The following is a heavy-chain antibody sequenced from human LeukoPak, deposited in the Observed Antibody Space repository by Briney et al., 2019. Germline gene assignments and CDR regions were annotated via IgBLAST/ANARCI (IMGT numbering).Heavy chain of an antibody. J-gene: IGHJ4*02. D-gene: IGHD4-17*01. CDR2: MNPNSGNT. V-gene: IGHV1-8*03. CDR1: GYTFTSYD. Sequence: ASVKVSCKASGYTFTSYDINWVRQATGQGLEWMGWMNPNSGNTGYAQKFQGRVTITRNTSISTAYMELSSLRSEDTAVYYCARRMTTVSRFDYWGQGTLVTVSS. CDR3: ARRMTTVSRFDY.